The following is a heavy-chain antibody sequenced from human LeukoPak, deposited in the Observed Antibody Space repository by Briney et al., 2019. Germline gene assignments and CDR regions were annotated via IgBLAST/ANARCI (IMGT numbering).Heavy chain of an antibody. CDR3: AKGGLVGATRPPDY. CDR1: GFTVSSNY. Sequence: PGGSLRLSCAASGFTVSSNYMSWVRQAPGKGLEWVSVIYSGGSTYYADSVKGRFTISRDNSKNTLYLQMNSLRAEDTAVYYCAKGGLVGATRPPDYWGQGTLVTVSS. J-gene: IGHJ4*02. V-gene: IGHV3-53*01. CDR2: IYSGGST. D-gene: IGHD1-26*01.